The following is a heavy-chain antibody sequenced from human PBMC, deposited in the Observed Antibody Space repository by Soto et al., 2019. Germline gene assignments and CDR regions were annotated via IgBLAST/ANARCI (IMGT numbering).Heavy chain of an antibody. D-gene: IGHD4-4*01. CDR1: GYTFTSYW. V-gene: IGHV5-51*01. Sequence: PGESLKISCKGSGYTFTSYWIAWVRQMPGKGLEWMGLIYPGDSDTRYSPSFQGQVTISADKSMNTAYLQWSSLKASDTATYYCATRANSHEYFDFWGQGTGVTVSS. CDR3: ATRANSHEYFDF. CDR2: IYPGDSDT. J-gene: IGHJ4*02.